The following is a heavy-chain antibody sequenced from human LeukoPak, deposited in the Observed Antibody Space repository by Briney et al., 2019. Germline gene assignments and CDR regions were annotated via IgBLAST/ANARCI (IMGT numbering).Heavy chain of an antibody. V-gene: IGHV3-7*01. Sequence: GGSLRLSCAASGFTFSSYWMSWVRQAPGKGLEWVANIKQDGSEKYYVDSVKGRFTISRDNAKNSLYLQMNSLRAEDTAVYYCARDETYCSSTSCQNKYYYYYYYMDALGKGTTVTVSS. D-gene: IGHD2-2*01. CDR2: IKQDGSEK. J-gene: IGHJ6*03. CDR1: GFTFSSYW. CDR3: ARDETYCSSTSCQNKYYYYYYYMDA.